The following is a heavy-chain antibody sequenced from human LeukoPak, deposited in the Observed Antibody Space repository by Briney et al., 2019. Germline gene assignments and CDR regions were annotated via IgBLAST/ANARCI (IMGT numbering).Heavy chain of an antibody. V-gene: IGHV3-11*04. CDR1: GFTFSDYY. CDR2: ISSSGSTI. D-gene: IGHD1-1*01. J-gene: IGHJ4*02. CDR3: VRDSQTTNDRVVPHSDY. Sequence: GGSLRLSCAASGFTFSDYYMSWIRQAPGKGLEWVSYISSSGSTIYYADSVKGRFTVSRDNAKNSLYLQMNSLRAEDTAVYYCVRDSQTTNDRVVPHSDYWGQGTLVTVSS.